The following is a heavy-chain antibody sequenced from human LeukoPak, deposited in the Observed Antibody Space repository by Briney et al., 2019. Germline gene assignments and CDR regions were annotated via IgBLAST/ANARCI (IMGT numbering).Heavy chain of an antibody. CDR2: MGTSASSI. V-gene: IGHV3-48*03. D-gene: IGHD2-15*01. CDR1: GFTFSGFE. J-gene: IGHJ4*02. Sequence: QTGGSLRLSCVASGFTFSGFEMNWVRQAPGKGLEWVSFMGTSASSIYYADSVKGRFTISRDNAKNSLYLQMNSLRAEDTAVYYCARDSRHCSGGSYNGGFDSWGQGTLVTVSS. CDR3: ARDSRHCSGGSYNGGFDS.